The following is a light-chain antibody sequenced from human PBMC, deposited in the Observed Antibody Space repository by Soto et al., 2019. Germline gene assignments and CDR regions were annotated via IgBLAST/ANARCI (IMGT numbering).Light chain of an antibody. CDR3: MQALQTPIT. Sequence: DILMTQSPVSLPVTPGDRASISCRSSQSLLHSNGYNYLDWYLQKPGQSPQLLIYLGSNRASGVPDRFSGSGSGTDFTLKISRVEAEDVGVYYCMQALQTPITFGQGTRLEIK. CDR2: LGS. CDR1: QSLLHSNGYNY. V-gene: IGKV2-28*01. J-gene: IGKJ5*01.